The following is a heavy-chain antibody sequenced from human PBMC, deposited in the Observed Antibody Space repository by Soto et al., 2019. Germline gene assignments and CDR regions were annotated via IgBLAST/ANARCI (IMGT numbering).Heavy chain of an antibody. J-gene: IGHJ6*02. CDR1: GGSISSGGYY. CDR2: IYYSGST. CDR3: ARAYSSGWNRRRLGMDV. V-gene: IGHV4-31*03. D-gene: IGHD6-19*01. Sequence: PSETLSLTCTVSGGSISSGGYYWSWIRQHPGKGLEWIGYIYYSGSTYYNPSLKSRVTISVDTSKNQFSLKLSSVTAADTAVYYCARAYSSGWNRRRLGMDVWGQGRTATVSS.